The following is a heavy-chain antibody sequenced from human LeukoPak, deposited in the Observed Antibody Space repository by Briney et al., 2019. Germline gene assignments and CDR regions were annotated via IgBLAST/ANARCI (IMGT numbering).Heavy chain of an antibody. Sequence: SQTLSLTCAISGDCVSSNSAAWNWIRQSPSRGLQWLGRTYYRSKWYNDYAVSVKSRITINPETSKNQFSLQLNSVTPEDTAVYYCARADFYYGSGSYFQRGAFDIWGQGTMVTVSS. D-gene: IGHD3-10*01. V-gene: IGHV6-1*01. J-gene: IGHJ3*02. CDR2: TYYRSKWYN. CDR1: GDCVSSNSAA. CDR3: ARADFYYGSGSYFQRGAFDI.